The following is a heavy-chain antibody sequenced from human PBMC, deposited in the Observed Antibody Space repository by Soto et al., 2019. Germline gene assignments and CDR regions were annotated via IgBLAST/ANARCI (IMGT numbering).Heavy chain of an antibody. CDR1: GYTFTAYG. Sequence: QVQLVQSGPEVTMPGASVKVSCKTSGYTFTAYGLAWLRQAPGQRPEWLGWVGTANANTNYAEKFQGSVTMTSNRSTTTTYMELRSLRSVDTAVYYCARELNTDPTAYYSFADWGQGTLVTVSS. D-gene: IGHD3-9*01. V-gene: IGHV1-18*01. CDR2: VGTANANT. J-gene: IGHJ4*02. CDR3: ARELNTDPTAYYSFAD.